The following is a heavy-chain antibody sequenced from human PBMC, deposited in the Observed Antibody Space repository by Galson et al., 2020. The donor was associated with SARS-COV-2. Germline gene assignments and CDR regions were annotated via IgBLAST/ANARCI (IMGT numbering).Heavy chain of an antibody. Sequence: SETLSLTCTVSIDSITNYHWSWIRQFPGKGLEWIGYVNYSGTANYNPSLTSRVTISVDTSKNQFSLKLSSVTAADTAVYYCARDRSGGYYWFDPWGQGTLVTVSS. V-gene: IGHV4-59*13. CDR1: IDSITNYH. J-gene: IGHJ5*02. CDR2: VNYSGTA. D-gene: IGHD3-22*01. CDR3: ARDRSGGYYWFDP.